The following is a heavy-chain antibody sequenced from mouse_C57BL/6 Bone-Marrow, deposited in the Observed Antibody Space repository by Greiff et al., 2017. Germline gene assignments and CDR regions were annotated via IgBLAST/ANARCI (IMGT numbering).Heavy chain of an antibody. J-gene: IGHJ3*01. CDR3: ARKMGSYYEYAWFAY. D-gene: IGHD2-4*01. Sequence: QVQLQQPGAELVKPGASVKLSCKASGYTFTSYWMHWVKQRPGQGLEWIGMIHPNSGSTNYNEKFKSKATLTVDKSSSPAYMQLSSLTSEDSAVYYCARKMGSYYEYAWFAYWGQGTLVTGSA. V-gene: IGHV1-64*01. CDR1: GYTFTSYW. CDR2: IHPNSGST.